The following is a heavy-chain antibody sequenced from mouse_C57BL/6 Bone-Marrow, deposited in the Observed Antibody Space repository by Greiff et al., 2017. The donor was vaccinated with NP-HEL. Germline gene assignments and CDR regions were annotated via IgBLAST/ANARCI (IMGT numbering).Heavy chain of an antibody. CDR1: GYTFTSYW. V-gene: IGHV1-64*01. D-gene: IGHD1-1*01. J-gene: IGHJ4*01. Sequence: QVQLQQSGAELVKPGASVKLSCKASGYTFTSYWMHWVKQRPGQGLEWIGMIHPNSGSTNYNEKFKSKATLTVDKSSSTAYMQLSSLTSEDSAVYYCARGITTVVATRYYAMDYWGQGTSVTVSS. CDR2: IHPNSGST. CDR3: ARGITTVVATRYYAMDY.